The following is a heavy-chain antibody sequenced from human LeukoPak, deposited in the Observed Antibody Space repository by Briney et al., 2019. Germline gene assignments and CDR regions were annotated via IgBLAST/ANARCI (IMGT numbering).Heavy chain of an antibody. J-gene: IGHJ6*03. CDR3: AKETFYESTQLRPEDMDV. Sequence: GGSLRLSCAASGFTFSSYAMSWVRQAPGKGLEWVSAISGSGGSTYYADSVKGRFTISRDNSKNTLYLQMNSLRAEDTAVYYCAKETFYESTQLRPEDMDVWGKGTTVTVSS. V-gene: IGHV3-23*01. CDR2: ISGSGGST. D-gene: IGHD2-2*01. CDR1: GFTFSSYA.